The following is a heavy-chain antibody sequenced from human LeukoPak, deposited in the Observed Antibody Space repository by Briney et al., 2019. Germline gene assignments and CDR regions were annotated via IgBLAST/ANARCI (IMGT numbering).Heavy chain of an antibody. V-gene: IGHV1-18*01. Sequence: ASVKVSCKASGYTFTSYGISWVRQAPGQGLEWMGWISAYNGNTNYTQKLQGRVTMTTDTSTSTAYMELRSLRSDDTAVYYCATWIQLWDRDYWGQGTLVTVSS. J-gene: IGHJ4*02. CDR1: GYTFTSYG. CDR3: ATWIQLWDRDY. D-gene: IGHD5-18*01. CDR2: ISAYNGNT.